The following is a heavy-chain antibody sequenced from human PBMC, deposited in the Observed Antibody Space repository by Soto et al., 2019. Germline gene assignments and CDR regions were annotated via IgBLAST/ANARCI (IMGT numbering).Heavy chain of an antibody. V-gene: IGHV1-18*01. J-gene: IGHJ4*02. CDR2: ISAHNGKT. CDR1: GYAFTTYG. CDR3: ARGRYGAY. D-gene: IGHD3-10*01. Sequence: QVHLVQSGAEVKKPGASVKVSCQGSGYAFTTYGITWVRQAPGQGLEWMGWISAHNGKTKYAQKLQGRVTVTRDTSTSTAYMELRRLSYDDTAVYYCARGRYGAYWGQGAQVTVSS.